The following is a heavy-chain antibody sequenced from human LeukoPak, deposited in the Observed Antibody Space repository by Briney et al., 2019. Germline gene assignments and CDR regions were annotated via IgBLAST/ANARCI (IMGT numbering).Heavy chain of an antibody. J-gene: IGHJ4*02. D-gene: IGHD3-10*01. CDR1: GFTFTNAW. V-gene: IGHV3-15*01. Sequence: GGSLRLSCAASGFTFTNAWMSWVRKAPGKGLEWVGRIKSKGDGETTDYGAPVKGRFIMSRDDPKATLYLQMNMPQTEDTAVYYCTTDLGLTMIRGVIVSWGQGTLVTVSS. CDR3: TTDLGLTMIRGVIVS. CDR2: IKSKGDGETT.